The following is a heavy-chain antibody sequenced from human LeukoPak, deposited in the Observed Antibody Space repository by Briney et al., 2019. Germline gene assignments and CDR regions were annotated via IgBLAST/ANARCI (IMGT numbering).Heavy chain of an antibody. CDR1: GYTFTSYG. D-gene: IGHD2-15*01. Sequence: SVKVSCKASGYTFTSYGISWVRQAPGQGLEWMGGIIPIFGTANYAQKFQGRVTITADESTSTAYMELSSLRSEDTAVYYCAREVCVGGSCYNWFDPWGQGTLVTVSS. CDR2: IIPIFGTA. J-gene: IGHJ5*02. CDR3: AREVCVGGSCYNWFDP. V-gene: IGHV1-69*13.